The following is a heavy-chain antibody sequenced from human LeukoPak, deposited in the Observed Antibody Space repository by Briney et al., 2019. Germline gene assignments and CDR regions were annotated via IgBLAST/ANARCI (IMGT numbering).Heavy chain of an antibody. V-gene: IGHV4-61*02. CDR2: IYISGST. CDR1: GGSISTSNYY. CDR3: ARGGDYFDTRNFDY. J-gene: IGHJ4*02. D-gene: IGHD3-22*01. Sequence: SETLSLTCTVSGGSISTSNYYWGWIRQPAGKGLEWIGRIYISGSTNYNPSLKSRVIMSVDTSKNQFSLKLSSVAAADTAMYYCARGGDYFDTRNFDYCGQGTLVTVSS.